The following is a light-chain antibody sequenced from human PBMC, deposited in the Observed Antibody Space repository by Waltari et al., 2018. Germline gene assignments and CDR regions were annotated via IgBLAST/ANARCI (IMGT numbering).Light chain of an antibody. J-gene: IGKJ3*01. CDR1: QTTAGSY. Sequence: ENVLTQSPGTLSLSPGERATLSCRVSQTTAGSYLAWYQQRPGQAPRLLIYAASSRATGIPDRFSGSGSGTDFTLTISRLEPEDVAVYYCQHYGATLFTFGPGTKVDIK. CDR2: AAS. V-gene: IGKV3-20*01. CDR3: QHYGATLFT.